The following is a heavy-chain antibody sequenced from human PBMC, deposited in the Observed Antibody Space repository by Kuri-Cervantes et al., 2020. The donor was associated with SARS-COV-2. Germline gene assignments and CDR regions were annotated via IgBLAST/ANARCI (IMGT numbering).Heavy chain of an antibody. D-gene: IGHD1-26*01. J-gene: IGHJ3*02. Sequence: GESLKISCAASGFTFSSYAMHWVRQAPGKGLEWVAVISYDGSNKYYADSVKGRFTISRDNSKNTLYLQMNSLRAEDTAVYYRARGQENSGSFRSMGIGAFDIWGQGTMVTVSS. CDR2: ISYDGSNK. CDR3: ARGQENSGSFRSMGIGAFDI. V-gene: IGHV3-30-3*01. CDR1: GFTFSSYA.